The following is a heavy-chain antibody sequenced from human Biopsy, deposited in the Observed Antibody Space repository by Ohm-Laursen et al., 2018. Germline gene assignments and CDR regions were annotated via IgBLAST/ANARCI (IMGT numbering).Heavy chain of an antibody. V-gene: IGHV1-69*06. D-gene: IGHD3-9*01. Sequence: SSVKVSCKAPGGTFSKYGVNWARQAPGQGLEWLGGNIPILGTGNYAPMFHGRVTVVADTSTSTATMELRSLRPDDTAVYYCATKLTGYFHHWGQGTLVIVSS. CDR3: ATKLTGYFHH. CDR2: NIPILGTG. J-gene: IGHJ1*01. CDR1: GGTFSKYG.